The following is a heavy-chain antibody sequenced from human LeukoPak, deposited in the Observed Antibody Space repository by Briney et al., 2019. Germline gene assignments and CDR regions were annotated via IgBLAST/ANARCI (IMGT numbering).Heavy chain of an antibody. D-gene: IGHD6-13*01. J-gene: IGHJ4*02. Sequence: GASVKVSCKVSGYTLTELSMHWVRQAPGKGLEWMGGFDPEDAETIYAQKFQGRVTMTEDTSTDTAYMELSSLRSEDTAVYYCATALAAAGSFDYWGQGTLVTVAS. V-gene: IGHV1-24*01. CDR1: GYTLTELS. CDR3: ATALAAAGSFDY. CDR2: FDPEDAET.